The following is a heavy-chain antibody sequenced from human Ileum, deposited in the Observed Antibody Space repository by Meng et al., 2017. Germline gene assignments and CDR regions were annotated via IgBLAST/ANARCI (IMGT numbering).Heavy chain of an antibody. Sequence: EVHLVQCGGGSVTPGGSCRLACTSFGFTFSSSWMHCVRQVLGKGLVCVSSIKYDGSLTMYAHFVKGRFTIHRDHAQNPLYLKMTNLRAEDTAVYYCARSDWFDPWGQGTLVTVSS. CDR3: ARSDWFDP. J-gene: IGHJ5*02. CDR2: IKYDGSLT. V-gene: IGHV3-74*03. CDR1: GFTFSSSW.